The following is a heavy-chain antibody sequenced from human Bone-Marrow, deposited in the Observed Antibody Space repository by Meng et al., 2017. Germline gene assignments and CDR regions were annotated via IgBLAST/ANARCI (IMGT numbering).Heavy chain of an antibody. CDR2: ISWDGGST. J-gene: IGHJ6*02. CDR1: GFTFDDYT. Sequence: GGSLRLSCAASGFTFDDYTMHWVRQAPGKGLEWVSLISWDGGSTYYADSVRGRFTISRDNSKNSLYLEMNSLRIEDTALYYCAKDIEGRRHYHGMDVWGLGTTVTVSS. V-gene: IGHV3-43*01. CDR3: AKDIEGRRHYHGMDV.